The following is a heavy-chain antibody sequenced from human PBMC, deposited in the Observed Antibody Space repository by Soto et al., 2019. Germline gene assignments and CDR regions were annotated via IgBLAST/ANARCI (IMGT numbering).Heavy chain of an antibody. J-gene: IGHJ6*02. Sequence: SVKVSCKASGGTFSSYAISWVRQAPGQGLEWMGGIIPIFGTANYAQQFQGRVTITADKSTSTAYMELSSLGSEDTAVYYCARDHIAAAGPPRYGMDVWGQGTTVTVSS. V-gene: IGHV1-69*06. CDR3: ARDHIAAAGPPRYGMDV. CDR2: IIPIFGTA. D-gene: IGHD6-13*01. CDR1: GGTFSSYA.